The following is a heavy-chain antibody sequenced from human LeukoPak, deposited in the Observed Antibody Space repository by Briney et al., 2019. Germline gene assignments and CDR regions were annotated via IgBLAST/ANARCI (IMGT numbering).Heavy chain of an antibody. Sequence: PGGSLRLSCAASGFIFSTYWMMWARQAPGQGLEWVANMKGDGSEIHYVDSVKGRFTVSRDNAKKSLYLQMNSLRAEDTAVYYCANLNVIPGEDYFDYWGQGTLVSVSS. CDR1: GFIFSTYW. V-gene: IGHV3-7*01. CDR3: ANLNVIPGEDYFDY. J-gene: IGHJ4*02. D-gene: IGHD2-21*01. CDR2: MKGDGSEI.